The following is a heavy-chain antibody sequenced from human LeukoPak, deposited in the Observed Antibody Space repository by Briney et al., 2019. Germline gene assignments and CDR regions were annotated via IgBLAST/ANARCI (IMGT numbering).Heavy chain of an antibody. CDR2: INHSGST. CDR1: GGSFSGYY. Sequence: SETLSLTCAVYGGSFSGYYWSWIRQPPGKGLEWIGEINHSGSTNYNPSLKSRVTISVDTSKNQFSLKLSSVTAADTAVYYCARGDYYGSGSLYYYYGMDVWGQGTTVTASS. J-gene: IGHJ6*02. D-gene: IGHD3-10*01. V-gene: IGHV4-34*01. CDR3: ARGDYYGSGSLYYYYGMDV.